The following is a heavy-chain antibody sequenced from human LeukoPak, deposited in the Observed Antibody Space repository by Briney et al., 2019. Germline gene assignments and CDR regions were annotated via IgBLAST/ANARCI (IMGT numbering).Heavy chain of an antibody. D-gene: IGHD1-26*01. V-gene: IGHV3-7*01. CDR1: GFTFSSFW. Sequence: PGGSLRLSCAASGFTFSSFWMSWVRQAPGKGLEWVANIKQDGSEKYYVDSVKGRFTISRDNARNSLYLQMNSLRAEDTAVYYCVRGGGSYYGGVGYWGQGTLVTVSS. CDR3: VRGGGSYYGGVGY. CDR2: IKQDGSEK. J-gene: IGHJ4*02.